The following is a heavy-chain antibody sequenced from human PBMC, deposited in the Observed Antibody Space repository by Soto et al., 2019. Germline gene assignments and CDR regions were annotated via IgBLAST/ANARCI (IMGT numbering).Heavy chain of an antibody. CDR1: GGSFSGYY. CDR2: INHSGST. V-gene: IGHV4-34*01. Sequence: SETLSLTCAVYGGSFSGYYWSWIRQPPGKGLEWIGEINHSGSTNYNPSLKSRVTISVDTSKNQFSLKLSSVTAADTAVYYWASSRSTMVRGVIGYWGQGTLVTVSS. CDR3: ASSRSTMVRGVIGY. J-gene: IGHJ4*02. D-gene: IGHD3-10*01.